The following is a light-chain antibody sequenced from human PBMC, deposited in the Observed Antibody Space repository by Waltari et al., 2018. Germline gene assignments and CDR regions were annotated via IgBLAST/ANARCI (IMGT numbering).Light chain of an antibody. CDR3: SSYASSNFLV. V-gene: IGLV2-14*01. CDR2: EAT. Sequence: QSALSQPPSVPGSPGQAITISCTGSRHDGGVFNSVSWYQQNPGKAPKLLIFEATKRPSGVSIRFSGSTSGNTASLTISGLQAEDEADYYCSSYASSNFLVFGGGTKVTVL. J-gene: IGLJ3*02. CDR1: RHDGGVFNS.